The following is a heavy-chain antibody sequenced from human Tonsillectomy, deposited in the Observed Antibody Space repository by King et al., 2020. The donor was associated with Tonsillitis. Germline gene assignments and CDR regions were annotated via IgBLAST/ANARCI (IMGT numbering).Heavy chain of an antibody. D-gene: IGHD3-10*01. CDR1: GFTFSNYA. CDR3: AKGVLVWFGELLDFFDY. Sequence: VQLVESGRGLVQPGGSLRLSCAASGFTFSNYAMSWVRQAPGKGLDWVSAISGSGGSTYYADSVKGRFTISRDNSKNMLYLQMKSLRAEDTAVYYCAKGVLVWFGELLDFFDYWGQGTLVTVSS. J-gene: IGHJ4*02. V-gene: IGHV3-23*04. CDR2: ISGSGGST.